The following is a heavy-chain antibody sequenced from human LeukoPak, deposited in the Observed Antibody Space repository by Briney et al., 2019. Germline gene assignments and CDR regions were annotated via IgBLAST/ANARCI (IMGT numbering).Heavy chain of an antibody. CDR3: ARDPTIFIAVAGTNYFDY. V-gene: IGHV3-30*04. CDR2: ISYDGGNE. Sequence: PGRSLRLSCAASTFTFSSYAMHWVRQAPGKGLEWVAVISYDGGNEYYADSVKGRFTISRDNSKNTLYLQMNSLRAEDTAVYYCARDPTIFIAVAGTNYFDYWGQGTLVTVSS. CDR1: TFTFSSYA. J-gene: IGHJ4*02. D-gene: IGHD6-19*01.